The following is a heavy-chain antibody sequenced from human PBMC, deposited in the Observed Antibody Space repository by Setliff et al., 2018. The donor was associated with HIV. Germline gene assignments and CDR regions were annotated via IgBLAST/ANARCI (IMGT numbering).Heavy chain of an antibody. CDR2: ISRSGVTI. Sequence: SLRLSCAASEFPFSSYEMNWVRQPPGKGLEWVSYISRSGVTIYYAESVKGRFTISRDNAKNSLYLEMNSLRAEDTAVYYCARDSGMGLGYWGQGTLVTV. V-gene: IGHV3-48*03. D-gene: IGHD1-20*01. CDR1: EFPFSSYE. J-gene: IGHJ4*02. CDR3: ARDSGMGLGY.